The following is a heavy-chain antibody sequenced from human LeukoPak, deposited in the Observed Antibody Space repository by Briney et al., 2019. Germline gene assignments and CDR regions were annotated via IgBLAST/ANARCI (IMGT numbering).Heavy chain of an antibody. D-gene: IGHD6-13*01. CDR3: VRVVTTRSGWYHFDN. CDR1: GFSIADHH. V-gene: IGHV3-72*01. J-gene: IGHJ4*02. CDR2: SATTKPNSCTT. Sequence: GGSLRLSCAGAGFSIADHHMDWVRQAPGTGLEWIGRSATTKPNSCTTQYAASVRGRFTISRDDTQNSLYLHLNSLKTEDTAVYYCVRVVTTRSGWYHFDNWGLGTLVSVSS.